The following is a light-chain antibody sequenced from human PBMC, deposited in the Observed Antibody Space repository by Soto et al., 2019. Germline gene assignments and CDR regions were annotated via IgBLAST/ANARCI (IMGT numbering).Light chain of an antibody. CDR2: GAS. CDR3: QQYNNWPQT. CDR1: QSVSSN. J-gene: IGKJ2*01. Sequence: IVMTQSPATLSVSPGERATLSCRASQSVSSNLAWYQQKPGQAPRLLIYGASTRATGIPARFSGSVSGTEFTLTISSLQSEDFAVYYCQQYNNWPQTFGQGTKVEIK. V-gene: IGKV3-15*01.